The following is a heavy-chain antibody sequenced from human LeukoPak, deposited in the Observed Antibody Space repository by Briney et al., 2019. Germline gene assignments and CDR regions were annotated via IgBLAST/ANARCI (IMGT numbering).Heavy chain of an antibody. Sequence: PGGSLRLSCAASGFIVRSTYMSWVRQAPGRGLEWVAIIYNDGSTYYADSVRGRLTISRDNSKNTLSLQMDSLRDEDTAVYYCVREREGSNSEHWGQGTLVTVSS. CDR3: VREREGSNSEH. D-gene: IGHD1-26*01. CDR1: GFIVRSTY. J-gene: IGHJ1*01. V-gene: IGHV3-53*01. CDR2: IYNDGST.